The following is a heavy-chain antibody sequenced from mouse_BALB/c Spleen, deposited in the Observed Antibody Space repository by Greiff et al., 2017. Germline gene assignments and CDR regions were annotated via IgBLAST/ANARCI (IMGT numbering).Heavy chain of an antibody. CDR1: GFTFSSYT. CDR2: ISSGGSYT. V-gene: IGHV5-6-4*01. D-gene: IGHD2-1*01. CDR3: TRDGNFSWFAY. J-gene: IGHJ3*01. Sequence: EVKLVESGGGLVKPGGSLKLSCAASGFTFSSYTMSWVRQTPEKRLEWVATISSGGSYTYYPDSVKGRFTISRDNAKNTLYLQMSSLKSEDTAMYYCTRDGNFSWFAYWGQRTLVTVSA.